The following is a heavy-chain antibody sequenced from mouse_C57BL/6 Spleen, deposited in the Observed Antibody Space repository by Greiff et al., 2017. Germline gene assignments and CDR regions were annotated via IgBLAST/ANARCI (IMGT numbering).Heavy chain of an antibody. J-gene: IGHJ1*03. D-gene: IGHD1-1*01. Sequence: VQLQQSGPELVKPGASVKISCKASGYAFSSSWMNWVKQRPGKGLEWIGRIYPGDGDTNYNGKFTGKATLTADKSSSTAYMQLSSLTSEDSAVXFCARDYGSSYWYFDVWGTGTTVTVSS. CDR1: GYAFSSSW. CDR3: ARDYGSSYWYFDV. CDR2: IYPGDGDT. V-gene: IGHV1-82*01.